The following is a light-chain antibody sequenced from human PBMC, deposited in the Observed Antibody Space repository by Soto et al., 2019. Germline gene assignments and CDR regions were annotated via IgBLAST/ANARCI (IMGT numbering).Light chain of an antibody. V-gene: IGKV3-11*01. J-gene: IGKJ4*01. Sequence: EIVFSLSPRTLSLSPRKRATLSCRASQSVGSSHLAWYQQKPGQAPRLLIYDASNRATGIPARFSGSGSGTDFTLTTSSLEPEDFAVYYCQQRRNWPHTLTFGGGTKVDI. CDR1: QSVGSSH. CDR2: DAS. CDR3: QQRRNWPHTLT.